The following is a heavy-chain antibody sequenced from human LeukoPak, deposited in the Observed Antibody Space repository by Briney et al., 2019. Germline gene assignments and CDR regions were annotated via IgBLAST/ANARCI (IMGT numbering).Heavy chain of an antibody. CDR1: GFNFSPYW. CDR2: IKSDGSST. J-gene: IGHJ4*02. CDR3: VKDLGRYRNNCFDY. Sequence: GGSLRLSCAASGFNFSPYWMHWVRQAPGKGLVWVSRIKSDGSSTDYADSVKGRFTISRDNAKSTLYLQMNSLRAEDTAVYYCVKDLGRYRNNCFDYWGQGTLVTVSS. D-gene: IGHD1-26*01. V-gene: IGHV3-74*01.